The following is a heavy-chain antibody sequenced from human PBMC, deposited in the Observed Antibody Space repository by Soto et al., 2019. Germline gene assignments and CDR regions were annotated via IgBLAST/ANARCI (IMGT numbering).Heavy chain of an antibody. D-gene: IGHD3-22*01. CDR2: IYYSGST. V-gene: IGHV4-61*01. Sequence: QVQLQESGPGLVKPSETLSLTCTVSGGSVSSGTHYWSWIRQPPGKGLEWIGYIYYSGSTNYNPSLNSRVTLSIETSKNQFSLNLSSVTAADTAVYYCARLLYYYDSSGYYGRHFDYWGQGTLATVSS. J-gene: IGHJ4*02. CDR1: GGSVSSGTHY. CDR3: ARLLYYYDSSGYYGRHFDY.